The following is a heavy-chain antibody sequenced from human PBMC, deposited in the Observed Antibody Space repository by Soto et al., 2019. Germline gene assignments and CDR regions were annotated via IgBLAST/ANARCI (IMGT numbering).Heavy chain of an antibody. CDR1: GGSISSSSYY. CDR2: IYYSGSI. CDR3: ARLLHDPRGYSYFDY. Sequence: SETLSLTCSVSGGSISSSSYYWGWIRQPPGKGLEWIGSIYYSGSIYHNPSLKSRVTMSIDTSKKQFSLNLSSVTAADTAIYYCARLLHDPRGYSYFDYWGQGTLVSVS. D-gene: IGHD3-3*01. J-gene: IGHJ4*02. V-gene: IGHV4-39*01.